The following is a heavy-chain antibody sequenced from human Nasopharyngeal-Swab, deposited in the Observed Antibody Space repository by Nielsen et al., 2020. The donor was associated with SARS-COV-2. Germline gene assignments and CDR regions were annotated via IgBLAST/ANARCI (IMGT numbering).Heavy chain of an antibody. CDR3: ARSRLPGVFSVTASWYFDL. V-gene: IGHV3-53*01. Sequence: VRQAPGKGLEWVSVIYSGGGRHYADSVKGRFTISRDNSKNALYLQMNSLRAEDTAVYYCARSRLPGVFSVTASWYFDLWGRGTLVTVSS. CDR2: IYSGGGR. D-gene: IGHD2-21*02. J-gene: IGHJ2*01.